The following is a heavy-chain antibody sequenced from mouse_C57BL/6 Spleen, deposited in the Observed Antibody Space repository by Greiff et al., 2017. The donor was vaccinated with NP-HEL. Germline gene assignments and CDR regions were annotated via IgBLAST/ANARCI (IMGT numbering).Heavy chain of an antibody. V-gene: IGHV1-82*01. CDR3: ARWDYGTRFAY. CDR2: IYPGDGDT. Sequence: QVQLQQSGPELVKPGASVKISCKASGYAFSSSWMNWVKQRPGKGLEWIGRIYPGDGDTNYNQKFKDKATLTVDKSSSTAYMQLSSLTSEDSAVYYCARWDYGTRFAYWGQGTLVTVSA. D-gene: IGHD1-1*01. J-gene: IGHJ3*01. CDR1: GYAFSSSW.